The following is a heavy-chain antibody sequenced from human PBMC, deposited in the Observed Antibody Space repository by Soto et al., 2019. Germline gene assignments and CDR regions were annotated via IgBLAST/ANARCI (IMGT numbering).Heavy chain of an antibody. D-gene: IGHD2-15*01. Sequence: SGPTLVNPTQTLTLTCTFSGFSLSTSGVGVGWIRQPPGKALEWLALIYWDDDKRYSPSLTSRLTITKDTSKNQVVLTMTNMDPVDTATYYCEHVLVVVANYGMDVWGQGTTVTVSS. V-gene: IGHV2-5*02. J-gene: IGHJ6*02. CDR1: GFSLSTSGVG. CDR2: IYWDDDK. CDR3: EHVLVVVANYGMDV.